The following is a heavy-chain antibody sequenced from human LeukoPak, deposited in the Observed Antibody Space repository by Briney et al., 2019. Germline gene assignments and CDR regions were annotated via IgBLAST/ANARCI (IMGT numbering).Heavy chain of an antibody. CDR1: GFTFSDTL. Sequence: PGGSLRLSCAASGFTFSDTLMTWVRQAPGKGLEWEATIKPDGSEKDYVDSVRGRFTISRVNAENSLYLQMNSLRAEDTAVYHCTKGGYSTSWYWIYWGQGTLVSVSS. V-gene: IGHV3-7*03. CDR2: IKPDGSEK. J-gene: IGHJ4*02. CDR3: TKGGYSTSWYWIY. D-gene: IGHD6-13*01.